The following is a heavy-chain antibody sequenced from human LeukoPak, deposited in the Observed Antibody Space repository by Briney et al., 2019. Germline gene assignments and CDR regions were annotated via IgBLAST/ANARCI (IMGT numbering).Heavy chain of an antibody. CDR3: ARERLDIAAGYDAFDI. D-gene: IGHD6-13*01. CDR2: IKQDGSEK. J-gene: IGHJ3*02. V-gene: IGHV3-7*03. Sequence: GGSLRLSCAASGLTFSSYWMSWVRQAPGKGLDGVANIKQDGSEKYYVDSVKGRFTISRDNAKNSLYLQMNSLRAEDTAVYYCARERLDIAAGYDAFDIWGQGTVVTVSS. CDR1: GLTFSSYW.